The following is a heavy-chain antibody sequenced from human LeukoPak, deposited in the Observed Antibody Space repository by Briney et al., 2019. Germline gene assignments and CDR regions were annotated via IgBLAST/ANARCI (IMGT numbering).Heavy chain of an antibody. Sequence: RASVKVSCKASGYTFTSYGISWVRQAPGQGLEWMGWISNYNGNTNYAENLEGRVTVTTDPSSSTANMELRSLTSDDTAVYYCARDHPAVVSWALENYFDYWGQGTLVTVSS. CDR1: GYTFTSYG. V-gene: IGHV1-18*01. CDR2: ISNYNGNT. CDR3: ARDHPAVVSWALENYFDY. D-gene: IGHD5-24*01. J-gene: IGHJ4*02.